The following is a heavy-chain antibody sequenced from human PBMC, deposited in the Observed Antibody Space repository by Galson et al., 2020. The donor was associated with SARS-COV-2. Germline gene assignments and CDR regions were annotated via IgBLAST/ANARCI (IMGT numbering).Heavy chain of an antibody. CDR1: GFTFTMYS. J-gene: IGHJ4*02. V-gene: IGHV3-21*01. D-gene: IGHD1-1*01. CDR3: ARDGRGYFSPDY. Sequence: GESLKISCVASGFTFTMYSINWVRQAPGKGLEWVSSISSSGSYIYYADSLRGRFTISRDNAKNSVYLQMDSLRGEDTAVYYCARDGRGYFSPDYWGQGTRVTVSS. CDR2: ISSSGSYI.